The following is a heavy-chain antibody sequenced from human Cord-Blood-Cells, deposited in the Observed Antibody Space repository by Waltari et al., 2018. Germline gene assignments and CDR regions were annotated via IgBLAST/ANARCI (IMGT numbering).Heavy chain of an antibody. D-gene: IGHD2-15*01. V-gene: IGHV4-4*07. J-gene: IGHJ4*02. CDR2: IYTSGST. CDR3: ASNAYCSGGSCYYGDYDY. Sequence: QVQLPESGPGLVKPSETLSLTCTVSGGSISSYYWSWIRQPAGKGLELIGRIYTSGSTNYNPALKSRVTMSVDTSKNQFSLKLSSMTAADTAVYYCASNAYCSGGSCYYGDYDYWGQGTLVTVSS. CDR1: GGSISSYY.